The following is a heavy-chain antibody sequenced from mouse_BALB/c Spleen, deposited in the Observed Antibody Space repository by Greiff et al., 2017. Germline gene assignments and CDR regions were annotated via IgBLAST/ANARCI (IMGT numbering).Heavy chain of an antibody. D-gene: IGHD1-1*02. Sequence: VQLQQSGAELARPGASVKLSCKASGYTFTSYWMQWVKQRPGQGLEWIGAIYPGDGDTRYTQKFKGKATLTADKSSSTAYMQLSSLASEDSAVYYCAKGTMSDYWGQGTTLTVSS. J-gene: IGHJ2*01. V-gene: IGHV1-87*01. CDR2: IYPGDGDT. CDR1: GYTFTSYW. CDR3: AKGTMSDY.